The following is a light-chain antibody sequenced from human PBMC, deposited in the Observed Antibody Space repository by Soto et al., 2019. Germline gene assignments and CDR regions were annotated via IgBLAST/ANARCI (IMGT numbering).Light chain of an antibody. V-gene: IGLV2-23*01. Sequence: QSVLTQPASVSGSPGQSITISCTGTSSDVGGYNLVSWYQQHPGKAPKLMIYEDSKRPSGLSNRFSGSKSGNTASLTISGFQAEDEADYYCCSYAGSSTFVFGTGTKVTVL. CDR1: SSDVGGYNL. CDR2: EDS. J-gene: IGLJ1*01. CDR3: CSYAGSSTFV.